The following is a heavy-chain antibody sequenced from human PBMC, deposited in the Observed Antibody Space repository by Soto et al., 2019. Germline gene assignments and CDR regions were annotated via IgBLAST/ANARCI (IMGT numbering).Heavy chain of an antibody. V-gene: IGHV1-3*01. CDR3: ARMNWIFGVVMTNYGMDV. D-gene: IGHD3-3*01. Sequence: GASVKVSCKASGYTFTSYAMHWVRQAPGQRLEWMGWINAGNGNTKYSQKFQGRVTITRDTSASTAYMELSSLRSEDTDVYYCARMNWIFGVVMTNYGMDVWGQGTTVTVS. J-gene: IGHJ6*02. CDR2: INAGNGNT. CDR1: GYTFTSYA.